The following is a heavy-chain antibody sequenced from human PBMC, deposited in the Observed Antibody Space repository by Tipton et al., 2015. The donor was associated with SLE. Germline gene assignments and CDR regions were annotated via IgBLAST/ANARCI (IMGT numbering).Heavy chain of an antibody. Sequence: TLSLTCTVSGDSISSFHWSWIRQPPGKGLEWLGDVYQSGTTNSNPSLKSRVTISVDTSKNQFSLKVSSVTAADTAVYYCARLYSSSWQRSDYWGQGTLVTVSS. V-gene: IGHV4-59*01. CDR2: VYQSGTT. J-gene: IGHJ4*02. CDR3: ARLYSSSWQRSDY. D-gene: IGHD6-13*01. CDR1: GDSISSFH.